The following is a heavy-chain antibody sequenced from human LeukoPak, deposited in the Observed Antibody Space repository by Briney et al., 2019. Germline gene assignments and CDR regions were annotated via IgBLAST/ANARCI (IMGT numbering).Heavy chain of an antibody. D-gene: IGHD3-3*01. CDR1: GGSISSSSYY. V-gene: IGHV4-39*01. CDR2: IYYSGST. J-gene: IGHJ4*02. Sequence: SETLSLTCTVSGGSISSSSYYWGWIRQPPGKGLEWIGSIYYSGSTYYNPSLKSRVTISVDTSKNQFSLKLSSVTAADTAVYYCARLLRFYDFDYWGQGTLVTVS. CDR3: ARLLRFYDFDY.